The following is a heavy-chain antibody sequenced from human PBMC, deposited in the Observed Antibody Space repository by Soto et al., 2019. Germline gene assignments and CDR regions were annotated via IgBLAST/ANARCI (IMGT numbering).Heavy chain of an antibody. CDR1: GFTFSSYA. J-gene: IGHJ4*02. V-gene: IGHV3-23*01. D-gene: IGHD3-16*02. Sequence: EVQLLESGGGLVQPGGSLRLSCAASGFTFSSYAMSWVRQAPGKGLEWVSAISGSGGSTYYADSVKGRFTISRDNSKNTLYLQMNSLRAEDTAVYYCAAPPPSRGTFGGVIVGFDYWGQGTLVTVSS. CDR2: ISGSGGST. CDR3: AAPPPSRGTFGGVIVGFDY.